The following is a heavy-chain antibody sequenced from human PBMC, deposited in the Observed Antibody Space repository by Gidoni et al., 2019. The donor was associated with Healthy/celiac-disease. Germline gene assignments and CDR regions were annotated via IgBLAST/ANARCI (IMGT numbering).Heavy chain of an antibody. V-gene: IGHV3-33*01. J-gene: IGHJ4*02. CDR3: ARDGSIAVAGTFFDY. CDR2: LWYDGSNK. Sequence: QVQLVGSGGGVVQPGRSLRLSCAASGFTFSSYGMHWVRQAPGKGLEWVAVLWYDGSNKYYADSVKGRFPISRDNSKNTLYLQMNSLRAEDTAVYYCARDGSIAVAGTFFDYWGQGTLVTVSS. D-gene: IGHD6-19*01. CDR1: GFTFSSYG.